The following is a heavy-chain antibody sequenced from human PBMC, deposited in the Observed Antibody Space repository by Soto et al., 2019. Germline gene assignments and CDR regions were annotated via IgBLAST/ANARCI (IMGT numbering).Heavy chain of an antibody. CDR2: IDPTDSYT. Sequence: PGESLKISCQASGYSFTTYWISWVRQMPGKGLECMGRIDPTDSYTDYGPSFEGHVTMSVDRSINTAYLEWSSLKASDSAMYYCARMDNGATYQTFDSWGQGTLVTVSS. V-gene: IGHV5-10-1*01. CDR3: ARMDNGATYQTFDS. D-gene: IGHD2-8*01. CDR1: GYSFTTYW. J-gene: IGHJ4*02.